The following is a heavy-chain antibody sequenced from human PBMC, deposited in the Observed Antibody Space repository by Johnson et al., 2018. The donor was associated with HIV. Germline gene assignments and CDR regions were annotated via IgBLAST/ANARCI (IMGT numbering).Heavy chain of an antibody. J-gene: IGHJ3*02. D-gene: IGHD1-26*01. Sequence: VQLVESGGGVVQPGGSLRLSCAASGFTLSSYGMHWVRQAPGKGLEWVSYISSSGSTIYYADSVKGRFTISRDNAKNSLYLQMNSLKTEDTAVYYCTTPSGSYVSSYDAFDIWGQGTMVTVSS. CDR2: ISSSGSTI. V-gene: IGHV3-48*04. CDR1: GFTLSSYG. CDR3: TTPSGSYVSSYDAFDI.